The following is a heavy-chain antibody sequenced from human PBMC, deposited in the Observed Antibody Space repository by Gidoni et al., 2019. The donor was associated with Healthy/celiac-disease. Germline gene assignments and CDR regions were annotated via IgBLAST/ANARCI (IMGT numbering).Heavy chain of an antibody. J-gene: IGHJ4*02. CDR1: GFTFSSYA. Sequence: EVQLLESGGGLVQPGGSLRLACAASGFTFSSYAMSWVRQAPGKGLEWVSAISGSGGSTYYADSVKGRFTISRDNSKNTLYLQMNSLRAEDTAVYYCAKGKGGPYYFDYWGQGTLVTVSS. V-gene: IGHV3-23*01. CDR2: ISGSGGST. CDR3: AKGKGGPYYFDY. D-gene: IGHD3-16*01.